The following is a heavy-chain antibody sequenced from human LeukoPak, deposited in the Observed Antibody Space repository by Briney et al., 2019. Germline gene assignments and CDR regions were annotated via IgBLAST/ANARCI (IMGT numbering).Heavy chain of an antibody. Sequence: GGSLRLSCAASGFTFSSYAMHWVRQAPGKGLEWVAVISYDGSNKYYADSVKGRFTISRDNSKNTLYLQMNSLRAEDTAVYYCARAPRITMIVAVTGPVNWGQGTMVTVSS. CDR3: ARAPRITMIVAVTGPVN. V-gene: IGHV3-30-3*01. J-gene: IGHJ3*01. D-gene: IGHD3-22*01. CDR2: ISYDGSNK. CDR1: GFTFSSYA.